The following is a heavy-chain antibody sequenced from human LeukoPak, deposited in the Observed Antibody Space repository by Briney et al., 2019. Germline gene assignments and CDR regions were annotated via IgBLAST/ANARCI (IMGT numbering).Heavy chain of an antibody. D-gene: IGHD4-17*01. CDR3: ARDGEGGDYYFDY. CDR1: GFTFSFYT. Sequence: GGSLRLSCAASGFTFSFYTMNWVRQAPGKGLEWVSDISSSSSTIYYADSVKGRFTISRDNAKNSLYLQLNSLRAEDTAVYYCARDGEGGDYYFDYWGQGTLVTVSS. CDR2: ISSSSSTI. V-gene: IGHV3-48*01. J-gene: IGHJ4*02.